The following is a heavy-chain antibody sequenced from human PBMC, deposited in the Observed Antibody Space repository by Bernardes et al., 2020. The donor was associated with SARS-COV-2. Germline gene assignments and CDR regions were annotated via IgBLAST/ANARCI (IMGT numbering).Heavy chain of an antibody. J-gene: IGHJ5*02. Sequence: ASVKVSCKASGYTFTGYYMHWVRQAPGQGLEWMGWINPNSGGPNYAQKFQGRVTMTRDTSISTAYMELSRLRSDDTAVYYCAKDNMPIYYGSGSYYDNWFDPWGQGTLVTVSS. V-gene: IGHV1-2*02. CDR2: INPNSGGP. D-gene: IGHD3-10*01. CDR1: GYTFTGYY. CDR3: AKDNMPIYYGSGSYYDNWFDP.